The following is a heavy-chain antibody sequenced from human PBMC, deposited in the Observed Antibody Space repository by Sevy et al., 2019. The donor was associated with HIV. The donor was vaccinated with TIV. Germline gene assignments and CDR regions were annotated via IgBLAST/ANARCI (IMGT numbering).Heavy chain of an antibody. J-gene: IGHJ1*01. CDR3: AREDIAAAGTTGDFQH. V-gene: IGHV7-4-1*02. Sequence: ASVKVSCKASGYTFTSYAMNWVRQAPGQGLEWMGWINTNTGNPTYAQAFTGRFVFSLDTSVSTAYLQISSLKAEDTAVYYCAREDIAAAGTTGDFQHWGQGTLVTVSS. CDR1: GYTFTSYA. D-gene: IGHD6-13*01. CDR2: INTNTGNP.